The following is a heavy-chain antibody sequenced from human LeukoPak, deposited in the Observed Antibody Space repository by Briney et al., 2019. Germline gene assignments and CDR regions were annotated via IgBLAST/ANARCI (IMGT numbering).Heavy chain of an antibody. V-gene: IGHV1-46*01. J-gene: IGHJ4*02. CDR3: ARDIKERQLAGY. CDR2: INPSGGVS. CDR1: GYTFTSNY. D-gene: IGHD6-13*01. Sequence: AASVKVSCTASGYTFTSNYMHWVRQAPGQGLEWVGLINPSGGVSSYAQKFKGRVTMTRDTSTSTVYMELSSLRSEDTAVYYCARDIKERQLAGYWGQGTLVTVSS.